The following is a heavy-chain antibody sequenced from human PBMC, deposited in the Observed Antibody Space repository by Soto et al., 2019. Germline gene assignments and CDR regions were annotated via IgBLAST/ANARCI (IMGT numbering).Heavy chain of an antibody. J-gene: IGHJ6*02. CDR3: ARVGSSCHSGGCYYYYGLGV. D-gene: IGHD1-26*01. CDR1: GDSVGNGPYY. V-gene: IGHV4-61*01. Sequence: QVRLQESGPGLVKPSETLSLSCLVSGDSVGNGPYYWSWIRQSPGEGLEWIVYIYYSGSTNVNPSLESRVNISIDTSKNQFFLELRSVTAADAAGYFCARVGSSCHSGGCYYYYGLGVWGQGTTVAISS. CDR2: IYYSGST.